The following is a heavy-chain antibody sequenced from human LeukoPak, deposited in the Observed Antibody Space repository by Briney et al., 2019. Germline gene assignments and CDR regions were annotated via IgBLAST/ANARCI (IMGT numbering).Heavy chain of an antibody. CDR2: LDGSGDKT. V-gene: IGHV3-23*01. CDR3: AKRATIFGEDYMDV. D-gene: IGHD3-3*01. Sequence: GGSLRLSCIASGFTFINHAMSWVRQVPGEGLEWVSGLDGSGDKTYYADSVKGRFTISRDNSKNTLYLQMNSLRAEDTAVYYCAKRATIFGEDYMDVWGKGTTVTVSS. CDR1: GFTFINHA. J-gene: IGHJ6*03.